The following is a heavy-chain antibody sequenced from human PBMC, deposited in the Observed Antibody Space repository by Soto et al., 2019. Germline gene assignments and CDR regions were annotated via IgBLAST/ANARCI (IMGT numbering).Heavy chain of an antibody. V-gene: IGHV3-30*18. J-gene: IGHJ1*01. Sequence: QVQLEESGGGVVQPGRSLRLSCAASGFTFSDHGMQWVRQAPGKGLEWVARISNDGDKKNYLDTVKGRFTISRDNSKNTLYLQMDSLRAEDTAVYYCTKDYCCECYSDFQDWGLGTLVTVSS. CDR1: GFTFSDHG. D-gene: IGHD2-21*01. CDR3: TKDYCCECYSDFQD. CDR2: ISNDGDKK.